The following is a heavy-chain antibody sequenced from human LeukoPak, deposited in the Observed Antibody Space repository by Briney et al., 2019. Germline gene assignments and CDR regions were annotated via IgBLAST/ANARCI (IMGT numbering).Heavy chain of an antibody. CDR3: ARDTTYGDYVVGFDY. D-gene: IGHD4-17*01. CDR2: ISAYNGNT. V-gene: IGHV1-18*01. J-gene: IGHJ4*02. Sequence: ASVKVSYKASGYTFTSYGISWVRQAPGQGLEWMGWISAYNGNTNYAQKLQGRVTMTTDTSTSTAYMELRSLRSDDTAVYYCARDTTYGDYVVGFDYWGQGTLVTVSS. CDR1: GYTFTSYG.